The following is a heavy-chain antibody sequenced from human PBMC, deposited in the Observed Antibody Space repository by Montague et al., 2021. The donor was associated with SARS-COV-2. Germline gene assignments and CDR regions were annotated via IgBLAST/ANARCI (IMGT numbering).Heavy chain of an antibody. CDR3: ARTSASSDY. J-gene: IGHJ4*02. V-gene: IGHV6-1*01. D-gene: IGHD1-26*01. CDR1: GDSVSMTSAA. CDR2: TSDMSKWYN. Sequence: CAISGDSVSMTSAACADRKQSRLNCLHAIGTTSDMSKWYNDYAVSVKSRITINPDTSKNQISLQLNSVTPEDTAVYYCARTSASSDYWGQGTLVTVSS.